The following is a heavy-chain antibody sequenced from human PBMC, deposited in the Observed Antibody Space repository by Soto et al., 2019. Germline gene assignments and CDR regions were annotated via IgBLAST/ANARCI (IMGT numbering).Heavy chain of an antibody. J-gene: IGHJ4*02. CDR3: TWGKAQYLDY. CDR2: IKSVSAGGTT. Sequence: EVQLVESGGGLVKPGGSLRISCAASGLTFSDVYMNWVRQAPGKGLEWVGSIKSVSAGGTTDFATPVKGRFSISRDDSKNMLYLQMNSLKTEDTAVYYCTWGKAQYLDYWGQGTLVTVSS. CDR1: GLTFSDVY. D-gene: IGHD3-16*01. V-gene: IGHV3-15*07.